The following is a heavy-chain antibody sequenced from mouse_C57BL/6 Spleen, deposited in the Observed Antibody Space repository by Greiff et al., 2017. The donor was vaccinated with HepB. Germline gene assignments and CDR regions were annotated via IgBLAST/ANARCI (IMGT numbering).Heavy chain of an antibody. Sequence: VKLQESGAELVKPGASVKISCKASGYAFSSYWMNWVKQRPGKGLEWIGQIYPGDGDTNYNRKFKGKATLTADKYSSTAYMQLSSLAAEDSAVYFGARGGYYDDGGGMDYYAMDYWGQGTSVTVSS. J-gene: IGHJ4*01. V-gene: IGHV1-80*01. CDR3: ARGGYYDDGGGMDYYAMDY. CDR2: IYPGDGDT. D-gene: IGHD2-4*01. CDR1: GYAFSSYW.